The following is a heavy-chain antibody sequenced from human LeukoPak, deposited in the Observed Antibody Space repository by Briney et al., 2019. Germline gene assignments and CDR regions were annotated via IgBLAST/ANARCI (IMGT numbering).Heavy chain of an antibody. V-gene: IGHV3-23*01. CDR2: ISGSGGST. D-gene: IGHD3-3*01. CDR1: GFTFSSYA. J-gene: IGHJ4*02. CDR3: ARSYYDFWSGYYTPFDY. Sequence: GGSLRLSCAASGFTFSSYAMSWVRQAPGKGLEWVSAISGSGGSTYYADSVKGRFTISRDNDKNSLYLQMNSLRAEDSAVYYCARSYYDFWSGYYTPFDYWGQGTLVTVSS.